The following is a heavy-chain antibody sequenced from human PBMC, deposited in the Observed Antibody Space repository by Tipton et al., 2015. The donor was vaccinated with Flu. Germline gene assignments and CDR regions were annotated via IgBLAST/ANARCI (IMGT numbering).Heavy chain of an antibody. CDR2: ISYNGKNI. D-gene: IGHD3-10*01. V-gene: IGHV3-30*04. Sequence: SLRLSCAASGFTFDDYAIHWVRQAPGKGLEWVSFISYNGKNIYYADSVKGRFTISRDDSKNTLALQMNSLRTEDTAIYYCAREPAPIGSPKSDAFDVWGQGTKVTVSS. CDR3: AREPAPIGSPKSDAFDV. CDR1: GFTFDDYA. J-gene: IGHJ3*01.